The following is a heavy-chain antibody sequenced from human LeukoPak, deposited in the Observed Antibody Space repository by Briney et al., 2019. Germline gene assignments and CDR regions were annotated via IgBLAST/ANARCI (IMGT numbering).Heavy chain of an antibody. V-gene: IGHV1-46*01. CDR1: GYRFTSYY. J-gene: IGHJ5*02. CDR3: ARSFYDYGRFDH. D-gene: IGHD4-17*01. Sequence: EASVKVSCTTSGYRFTSYYIHWVRQAPGQGLEWMGMINPGDGTTTYAQGFQGGVTMTRDTSTRTVYMEVNSLTFADTAMYYCARSFYDYGRFDHWGQGTLVTVSS. CDR2: INPGDGTT.